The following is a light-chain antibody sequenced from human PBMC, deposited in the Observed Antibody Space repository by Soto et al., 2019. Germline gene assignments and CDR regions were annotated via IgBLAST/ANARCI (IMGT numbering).Light chain of an antibody. CDR1: QSINRD. Sequence: IQMTQSPSSLSASVGDRVTITCRASQSINRDLHWYQHRPGEAPNLLIFDISNLEAGVPSRFSGGGSGTHFTLTISSLQPEDIGTYYCQQYYSRPLTFGGGTKVDIK. V-gene: IGKV1-33*01. CDR3: QQYYSRPLT. J-gene: IGKJ4*01. CDR2: DIS.